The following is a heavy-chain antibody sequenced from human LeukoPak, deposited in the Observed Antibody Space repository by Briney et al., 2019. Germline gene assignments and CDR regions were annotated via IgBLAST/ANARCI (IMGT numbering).Heavy chain of an antibody. Sequence: SETLSLTCAVYGGSFSSHYWSWIRQPPGKGLESIGEINYSGSTNYNPSLKSRVTISVDTSKNQFSLRLSSVTAADTAVYYCARVLDSNSWYPLDYWGQGTLVTVSS. CDR1: GGSFSSHY. J-gene: IGHJ4*02. CDR2: INYSGST. CDR3: ARVLDSNSWYPLDY. D-gene: IGHD6-13*01. V-gene: IGHV4-34*01.